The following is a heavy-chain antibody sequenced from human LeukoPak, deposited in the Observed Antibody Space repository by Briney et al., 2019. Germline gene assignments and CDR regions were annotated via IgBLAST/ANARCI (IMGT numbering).Heavy chain of an antibody. CDR3: VKGAWLDY. CDR1: GFSFSTFD. CDR2: MLGRRDNT. J-gene: IGHJ4*02. Sequence: GGSLRLSCAASGFSFSTFDMSWFRQALAKGLEWVSVMLGRRDNTYYEDSVKGRFTISRDNSQNTLYLQMNSLRADDTAVYFCVKGAWLDYWGQGTLVTVSS. V-gene: IGHV3-23*01. D-gene: IGHD3-10*01.